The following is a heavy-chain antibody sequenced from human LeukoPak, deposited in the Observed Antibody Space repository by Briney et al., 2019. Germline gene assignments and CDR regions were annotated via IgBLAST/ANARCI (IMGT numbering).Heavy chain of an antibody. CDR1: GFTFSSYA. V-gene: IGHV3-23*01. CDR2: ISGSGGST. Sequence: GGSLRLSCAASGFTFSSYAMSWVRQAPGKGLEWVSAISGSGGSTYYADSVKGRFTISRDNSKNTLYLQMNSLRAEDTAVYYCAKDVGVVVVPAASVPQNSDDYWGQGTLVTVSS. J-gene: IGHJ4*02. CDR3: AKDVGVVVVPAASVPQNSDDY. D-gene: IGHD2-2*01.